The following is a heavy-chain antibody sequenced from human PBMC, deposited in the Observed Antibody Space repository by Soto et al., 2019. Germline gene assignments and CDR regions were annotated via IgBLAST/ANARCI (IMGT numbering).Heavy chain of an antibody. CDR2: SYYSGST. J-gene: IGHJ6*03. CDR3: ARLTLYGSGSYRSYYYYYMDV. D-gene: IGHD3-10*01. CDR1: GGSISSSSYY. V-gene: IGHV4-39*01. Sequence: QLQLQESGPGLVKPSETLSLTCTVSGGSISSSSYYWGWIRQPPGKGLEGIGSSYYSGSTYYNPSLKSRVTISVYTSKHQFSLQLSSVPAADTAVYYCARLTLYGSGSYRSYYYYYMDVWGKGTTVTVSS.